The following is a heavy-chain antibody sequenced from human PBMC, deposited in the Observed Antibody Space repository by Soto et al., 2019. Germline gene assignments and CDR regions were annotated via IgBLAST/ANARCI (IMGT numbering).Heavy chain of an antibody. V-gene: IGHV4-4*02. CDR3: ARLRVRGVTLTTPIYGMDV. Sequence: SETLPLTCAVSCGSISSSNWWGWVRQPPGKGLEWIGEIYHSGSTNYNPSLKSRVTISVDKSKNQFSLKLSSVTAADTAVYYCARLRVRGVTLTTPIYGMDVWGQGTTVTVSS. CDR1: CGSISSSNW. D-gene: IGHD3-10*01. CDR2: IYHSGST. J-gene: IGHJ6*02.